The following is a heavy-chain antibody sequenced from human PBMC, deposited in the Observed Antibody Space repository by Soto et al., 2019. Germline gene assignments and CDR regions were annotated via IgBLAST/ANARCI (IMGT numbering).Heavy chain of an antibody. J-gene: IGHJ4*02. Sequence: QVQLVESGGGVVQPGRSLRLSCAGSGFKFGSYGMHWVRQAPGKGLEWVAVTSYDGGNPQYAASVKGRFTISRDNSKNTLYLQRDSLRTDDTAGYYCAKDLSTLGRNCLDSWGQGPRVTVSS. V-gene: IGHV3-30*18. CDR2: TSYDGGNP. D-gene: IGHD2-2*01. CDR1: GFKFGSYG. CDR3: AKDLSTLGRNCLDS.